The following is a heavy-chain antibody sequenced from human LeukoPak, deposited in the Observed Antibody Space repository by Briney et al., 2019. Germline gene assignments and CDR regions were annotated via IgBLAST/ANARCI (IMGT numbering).Heavy chain of an antibody. V-gene: IGHV1-69*05. Sequence: SVKVSCKASGGTFSSYAISWVRQAPGQGLEWMGGIIPIFGTANYAQTFQGRVTITTDESTSTAYMELSSLRSEDTAVYYCARSSIAARDYYYYYYMDVWGKGTTVTVSS. CDR3: ARSSIAARDYYYYYYMDV. CDR2: IIPIFGTA. CDR1: GGTFSSYA. D-gene: IGHD6-6*01. J-gene: IGHJ6*03.